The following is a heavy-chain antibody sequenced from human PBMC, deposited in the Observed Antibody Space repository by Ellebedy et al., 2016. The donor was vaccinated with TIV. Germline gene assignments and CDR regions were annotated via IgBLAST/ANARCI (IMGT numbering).Heavy chain of an antibody. CDR2: ISYDGSNK. CDR1: GFTFSSYA. CDR3: ASLLKGGSSGWYHNWFDP. D-gene: IGHD6-19*01. J-gene: IGHJ5*02. Sequence: GESLKISCAASGFTFSSYAMHWVRQAPGKGLEWVAVISYDGSNKYYADSVKGRFTISRDNSKNTLYLQMNSLRAEDTAVYYCASLLKGGSSGWYHNWFDPWGQGTLVTVSS. V-gene: IGHV3-30-3*01.